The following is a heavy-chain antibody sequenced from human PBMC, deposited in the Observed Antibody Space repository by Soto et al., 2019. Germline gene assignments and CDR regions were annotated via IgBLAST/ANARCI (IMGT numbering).Heavy chain of an antibody. CDR1: GGSIGGYY. CDR2: IYYSGST. CDR3: ARVGQSIAARRAFDI. D-gene: IGHD6-6*01. V-gene: IGHV4-59*01. J-gene: IGHJ3*02. Sequence: SETLSLTCTVSGGSIGGYYWSWIRQSPEKGLEWIGNIYYSGSTLYNPSLKSRVTVSLDTSKNQFSLKVTSVTPADTAVYYCARVGQSIAARRAFDIWGQGTMVTVSS.